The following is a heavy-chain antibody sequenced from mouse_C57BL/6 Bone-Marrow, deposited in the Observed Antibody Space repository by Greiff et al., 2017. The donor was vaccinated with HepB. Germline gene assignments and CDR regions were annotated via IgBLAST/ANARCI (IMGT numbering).Heavy chain of an antibody. Sequence: EVQVVESGGGLAKPGGSLKLSCAASGFTFSDYGMHRVRQAPEKGLEWVAYISSGSSTIYYADTVKGRFTISRDNAKNTLFLQMTSLRSEDTAMYYCARSDSSGCFDYWGQGTTLTVSS. D-gene: IGHD3-2*02. J-gene: IGHJ2*01. CDR2: ISSGSSTI. CDR1: GFTFSDYG. V-gene: IGHV5-17*01. CDR3: ARSDSSGCFDY.